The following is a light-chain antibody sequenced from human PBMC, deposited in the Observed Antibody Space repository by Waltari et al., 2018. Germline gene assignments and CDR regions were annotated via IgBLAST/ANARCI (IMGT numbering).Light chain of an antibody. CDR2: EVN. Sequence: QSALTQPPSASGSLGQSVAISCTGTSSDVGGSDPTSWYKQHPGKAPKLIIYEVNKRPSGVPDRFSGSKSGNTASLTVSGLQAEDEADYYCTSYAGSNNLPFGGGTKLTVL. CDR1: SSDVGGSDP. CDR3: TSYAGSNNLP. V-gene: IGLV2-8*01. J-gene: IGLJ2*01.